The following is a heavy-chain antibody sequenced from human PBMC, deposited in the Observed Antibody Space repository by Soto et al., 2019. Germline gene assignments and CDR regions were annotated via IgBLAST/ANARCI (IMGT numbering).Heavy chain of an antibody. D-gene: IGHD4-4*01. CDR1: GGCISSSSYY. CDR3: ARARADYSNYRRWFDP. CDR2: IYYSGST. V-gene: IGHV4-39*07. J-gene: IGHJ5*02. Sequence: SETLSLTCTVSGGCISSSSYYWGWIRQPPGKGLEWIGSIYYSGSTNYNPSLKSRVTISVDTSKNQFSLKLSSVTAADTAVYYCARARADYSNYRRWFDPWGQGTLVTVSA.